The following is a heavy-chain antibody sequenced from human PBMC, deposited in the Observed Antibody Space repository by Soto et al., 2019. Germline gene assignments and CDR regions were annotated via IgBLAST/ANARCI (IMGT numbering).Heavy chain of an antibody. Sequence: GESLKISCKGSGYSFTSYWIGWVRQMPGKGLEGMGIIYPGESDTXXSPSFQGXXTISAYKSISAXYLQWXSLKAWDTAMYYCARLPEYYYVMDVCGQGTTVTVS. CDR2: IYPGESDT. CDR1: GYSFTSYW. CDR3: ARLPEYYYVMDV. J-gene: IGHJ6*02. V-gene: IGHV5-51*01.